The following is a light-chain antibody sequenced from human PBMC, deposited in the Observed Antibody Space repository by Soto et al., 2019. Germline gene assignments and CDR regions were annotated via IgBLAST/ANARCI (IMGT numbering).Light chain of an antibody. CDR1: QGIRND. CDR3: LQHNTYPRT. Sequence: DIQMTQSPSSLSASVGDRVTITCRASQGIRNDLTWYQQIPGKAPKRLIYAASRLQSGVPSRFSGSGSVTEFTLTISSLQPEDCATYYCLQHNTYPRTFGQGTRVEIK. V-gene: IGKV1-17*01. CDR2: AAS. J-gene: IGKJ2*02.